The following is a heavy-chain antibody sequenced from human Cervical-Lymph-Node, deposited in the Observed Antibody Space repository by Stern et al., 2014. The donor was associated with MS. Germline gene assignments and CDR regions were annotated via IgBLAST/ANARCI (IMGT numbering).Heavy chain of an antibody. CDR3: ARSALYDDSGAYHMDV. Sequence: QVQLVQSGGEVKKTGSSVKVSCKASGWTLTYRYLHWVRQAPGQALEWMGWIPPYNGNTHYAQKFQGRLTISRDTSMRTSYMELTRLRSDDTAIYFCARSALYDDSGAYHMDVWGQGTTVTVSS. CDR2: IPPYNGNT. D-gene: IGHD4-17*01. V-gene: IGHV1-45*02. J-gene: IGHJ6*02. CDR1: GWTLTYRY.